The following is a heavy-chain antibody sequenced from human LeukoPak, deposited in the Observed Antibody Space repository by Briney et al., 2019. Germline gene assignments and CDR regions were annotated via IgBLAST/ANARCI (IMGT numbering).Heavy chain of an antibody. CDR3: ARGVYGDYSFDY. D-gene: IGHD4-17*01. Sequence: GGSLRLSCAASGFTFSSSAMSWVRQAPGKGLEWVSAISNNGGYTYYADSVKGRFTISRDYAKNSLYLQMNSLRAEDTAVYYCARGVYGDYSFDYWGQGTLVTVSS. CDR2: ISNNGGYT. CDR1: GFTFSSSA. V-gene: IGHV3-21*06. J-gene: IGHJ4*02.